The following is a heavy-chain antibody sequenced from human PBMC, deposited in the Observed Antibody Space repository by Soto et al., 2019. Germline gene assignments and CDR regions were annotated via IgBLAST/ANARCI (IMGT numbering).Heavy chain of an antibody. J-gene: IGHJ4*02. Sequence: QVQLVQSGAEEKKPGASVKVSCKASGYTFTSYAMHWVRQAPGQRLEWMGWINAGNGNTKYSQKFPGRVTITSDTSASTAYLELSSPSSEDTAVYYCARDTWELLGGAFAYWGQRTLVTVSS. CDR3: ARDTWELLGGAFAY. CDR1: GYTFTSYA. CDR2: INAGNGNT. D-gene: IGHD1-26*01. V-gene: IGHV1-3*05.